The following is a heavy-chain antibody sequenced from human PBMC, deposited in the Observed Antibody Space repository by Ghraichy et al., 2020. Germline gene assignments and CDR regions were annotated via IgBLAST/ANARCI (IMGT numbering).Heavy chain of an antibody. CDR3: ARGGPGFGDYYYYGMDV. Sequence: SETLSLTCTVSGGSISSGGYYWSWIRQHPGKGLEWIGYIYYSGSTYYNPSLKSRVTISVDTSKNQFSLKLSSVTAADTAVYYSARGGPGFGDYYYYGMDVWGQGTTVTVSS. D-gene: IGHD3-10*01. V-gene: IGHV4-31*03. J-gene: IGHJ6*02. CDR2: IYYSGST. CDR1: GGSISSGGYY.